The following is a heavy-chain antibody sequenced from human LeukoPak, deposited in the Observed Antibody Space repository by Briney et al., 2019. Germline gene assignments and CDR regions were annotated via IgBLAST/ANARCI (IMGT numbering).Heavy chain of an antibody. J-gene: IGHJ4*02. Sequence: PGGSLRLSCVASGFTYSTYCMTWVRQAPGTGLEWVASIMQDGSQKYYVDSVKGRFTISRDNAKNSLYLQMDSLRVEDTAVYYCARYFNTNGYSSLRGDYWGQGTLVTVSS. CDR3: ARYFNTNGYSSLRGDY. V-gene: IGHV3-7*01. CDR1: GFTYSTYC. CDR2: IMQDGSQK. D-gene: IGHD3-22*01.